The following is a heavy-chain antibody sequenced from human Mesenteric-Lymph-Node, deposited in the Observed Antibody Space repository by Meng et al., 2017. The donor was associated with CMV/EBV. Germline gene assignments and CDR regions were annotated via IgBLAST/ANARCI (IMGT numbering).Heavy chain of an antibody. Sequence: GESLKISCVASGFTFSTYAMDWVRQAPGKGLEWVALISYEGSDEYYADSVRGRFTVSRDNSKNTLFLRMNNLRAADTAVYYCARARGDYYYYAMDVWGQGTTVTVSS. CDR1: GFTFSTYA. J-gene: IGHJ6*02. CDR3: ARARGDYYYYAMDV. V-gene: IGHV3-30*04. CDR2: ISYEGSDE.